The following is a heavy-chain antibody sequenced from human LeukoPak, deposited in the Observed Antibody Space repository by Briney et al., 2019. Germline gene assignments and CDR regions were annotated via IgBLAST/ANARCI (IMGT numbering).Heavy chain of an antibody. D-gene: IGHD4-17*01. CDR2: IWYDGSDK. V-gene: IGHV3-33*01. J-gene: IGHJ4*02. CDR3: ARDGGTVNFDY. Sequence: GGSLRLSCAASGFIFSIYGMHWVRQAPGKGLEWVAVIWYDGSDKYYAESVKGRFTISGDNSNNMLYLQMTSLRAEDTAVYYCARDGGTVNFDYWGQGTLVTVSS. CDR1: GFIFSIYG.